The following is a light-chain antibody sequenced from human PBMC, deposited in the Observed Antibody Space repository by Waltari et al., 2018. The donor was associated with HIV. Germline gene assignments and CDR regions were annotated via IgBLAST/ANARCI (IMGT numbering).Light chain of an antibody. V-gene: IGKV4-1*01. CDR3: QQYYSTPYS. CDR2: WAS. Sequence: DIVMTQSPDSLAVSLGERATINCKSGQSVLYSSNNKNYLAWYQQKPGQPLKLLIYWASTRESVVPDRFSGSGSGADFTLTISSLQAEDVAVYYCQQYYSTPYSFGQGTKLEIK. CDR1: QSVLYSSNNKNY. J-gene: IGKJ2*03.